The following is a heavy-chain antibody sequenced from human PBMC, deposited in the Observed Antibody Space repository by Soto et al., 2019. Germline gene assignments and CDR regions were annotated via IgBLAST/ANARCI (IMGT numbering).Heavy chain of an antibody. D-gene: IGHD1-26*01. CDR1: GFSFSRYW. J-gene: IGHJ6*02. Sequence: GGSLRLSCAASGFSFSRYWMHWVRQAPGKGLVWVSRIHMDGSSTSYADSVKGRFTISRDNAKNTLYLQMKSLRAEDTAVYYCARAVGVTRYYYGVDVWGQGTTVTVYS. V-gene: IGHV3-74*01. CDR2: IHMDGSST. CDR3: ARAVGVTRYYYGVDV.